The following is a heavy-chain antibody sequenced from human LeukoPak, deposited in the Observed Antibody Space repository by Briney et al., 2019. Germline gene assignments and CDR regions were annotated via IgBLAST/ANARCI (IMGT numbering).Heavy chain of an antibody. J-gene: IGHJ5*02. CDR1: GGSISSGGYS. Sequence: SQTLSLTCAVSGGSISSGGYSWSWIRQPPGKGLEWIGYIYHSGSTYYNPSLKSRVTISVDRSKNQFSLKLSSVTAADTAVYYCARARSGSGWYWFDPWGQGTLVIVPS. V-gene: IGHV4-30-2*01. CDR2: IYHSGST. D-gene: IGHD6-19*01. CDR3: ARARSGSGWYWFDP.